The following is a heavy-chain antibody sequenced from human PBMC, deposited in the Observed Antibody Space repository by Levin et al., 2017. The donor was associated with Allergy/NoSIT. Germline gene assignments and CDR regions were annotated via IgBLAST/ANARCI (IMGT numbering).Heavy chain of an antibody. CDR2: IVDSGAST. Sequence: GGSLRLSCAASGFTFSSYALSWVRQAPGKGLEWVSGIVDSGASTYYADSVKGRFTISRNNSKNTLYLQMNSLRAEDTAMYYCTKDDLFARGATYRYSGFDSWGQGTLVTVSS. J-gene: IGHJ4*02. CDR1: GFTFSSYA. V-gene: IGHV3-23*01. D-gene: IGHD3-10*01. CDR3: TKDDLFARGATYRYSGFDS.